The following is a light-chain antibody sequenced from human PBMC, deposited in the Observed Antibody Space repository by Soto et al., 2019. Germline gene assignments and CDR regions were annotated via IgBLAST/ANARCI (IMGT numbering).Light chain of an antibody. CDR2: DNN. CDR3: GTWDSSLSAGV. Sequence: QSVRTQPPSVSAAPGQKGTISCSGSSSNIGNNYVSWYQQLPGTAPKLLIYDNNKRPSGIPDRFSGSKSGTSATLGITGLQTGDEADYYCGTWDSSLSAGVFGTGTKVT. V-gene: IGLV1-51*01. J-gene: IGLJ1*01. CDR1: SSNIGNNY.